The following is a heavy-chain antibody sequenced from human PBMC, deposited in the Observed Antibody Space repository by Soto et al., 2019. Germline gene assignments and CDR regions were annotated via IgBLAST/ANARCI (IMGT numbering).Heavy chain of an antibody. D-gene: IGHD5-18*01. CDR3: ARDHPRRGYSYGYDDY. Sequence: LRLSCAASGFTFSDYYMSWIRQAPGKGLEWLSYISSSGSTIYYVDSWNCRFTISRDNAKNLLYLQMNSLRAEDTAVYYCARDHPRRGYSYGYDDYRGQLTLVTVSS. CDR2: ISSSGSTI. CDR1: GFTFSDYY. J-gene: IGHJ4*02. V-gene: IGHV3-11*01.